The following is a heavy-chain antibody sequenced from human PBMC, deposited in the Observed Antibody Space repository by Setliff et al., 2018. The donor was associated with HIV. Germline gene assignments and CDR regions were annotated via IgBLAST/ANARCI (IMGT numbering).Heavy chain of an antibody. CDR3: ARDSFTVDYFMDV. CDR2: ISHTGST. D-gene: IGHD3-10*01. CDR1: GGSTNSHS. Sequence: KSSETLSLTCTFSGGSTNSHSWTWIRQPPGKALEWIGYISHTGSTNYTPSLKGRVAISIDTSKNQFSLKLRSVTAADTAVYFCARDSFTVDYFMDVWGKGTPVTVSS. V-gene: IGHV4-59*11. J-gene: IGHJ6*03.